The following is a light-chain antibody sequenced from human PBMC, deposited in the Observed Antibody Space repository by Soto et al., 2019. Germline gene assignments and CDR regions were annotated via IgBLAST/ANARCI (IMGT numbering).Light chain of an antibody. CDR1: QSLVHIDGNTY. V-gene: IGKV2-24*01. CDR3: MQATQSYT. J-gene: IGKJ2*01. CDR2: KIS. Sequence: DIVLTQTRLSSPVTLGQPASISCRASQSLVHIDGNTYFNWLQQSPGQPPRLLIYKISNRFPGVPDRFSGSGAGTDFTLKISRVEAEDVGVYYCMQATQSYTFGQGTRLEIK.